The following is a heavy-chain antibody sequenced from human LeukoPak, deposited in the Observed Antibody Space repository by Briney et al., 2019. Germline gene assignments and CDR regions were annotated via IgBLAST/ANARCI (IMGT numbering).Heavy chain of an antibody. J-gene: IGHJ4*02. Sequence: GGSLRLSCAASGFTFSNAWMSWVRQAPEKGLEWVGRIKSKTDGGTTDYAAPVKGRFTISRDDSKNTLYLQMNSLKTEDTAVYCCTNSYDFTYYFDYWGQGTLVTVSS. D-gene: IGHD5-18*01. CDR2: IKSKTDGGTT. V-gene: IGHV3-15*01. CDR1: GFTFSNAW. CDR3: TNSYDFTYYFDY.